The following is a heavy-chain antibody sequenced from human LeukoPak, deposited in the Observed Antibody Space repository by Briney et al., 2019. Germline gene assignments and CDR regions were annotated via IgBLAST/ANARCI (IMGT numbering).Heavy chain of an antibody. J-gene: IGHJ6*03. CDR1: GYSFTSYW. D-gene: IGHD2-2*02. Sequence: GESLKISCKGSGYSFTSYWIGWVRQMPGKGLEWMGIIYAGDSDTRYSPSFQGQVTISADKSISTAYLQWSSLKASDTAMYYCARVRCSSTSCYNPMDYYYYMDVWGKGTTVTVSS. V-gene: IGHV5-51*01. CDR3: ARVRCSSTSCYNPMDYYYYMDV. CDR2: IYAGDSDT.